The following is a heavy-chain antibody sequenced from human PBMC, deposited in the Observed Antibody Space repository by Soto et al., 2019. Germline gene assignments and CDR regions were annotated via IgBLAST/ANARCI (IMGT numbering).Heavy chain of an antibody. V-gene: IGHV1-24*01. CDR3: ARGHLAVVPVASWFYYMDV. CDR2: FDPEDGET. J-gene: IGHJ6*03. Sequence: ASVKVSCKVSGYTLTELSMHWVQQAPGKGLEWMGGFDPEDGETIYAQKFQGRVTMTEDTSTDAAYMELSSLRSEDTAVYYCARGHLAVVPVASWFYYMDVWGKGTKVTVSS. CDR1: GYTLTELS. D-gene: IGHD2-2*01.